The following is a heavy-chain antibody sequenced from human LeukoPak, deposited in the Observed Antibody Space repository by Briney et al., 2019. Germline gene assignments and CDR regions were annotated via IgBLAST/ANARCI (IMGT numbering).Heavy chain of an antibody. CDR3: AKDPTPQQLVPEEVDY. CDR2: ISYDGSNK. CDR1: GFTFSSYG. V-gene: IGHV3-30*18. J-gene: IGHJ4*02. D-gene: IGHD6-13*01. Sequence: PGGSLRLSCAASGFTFSSYGMYWVRQAPGKGLEWVAIISYDGSNKYYVDSVKGRFTISRDNSKNTLYLQMNSLRAGDTAVYYCAKDPTPQQLVPEEVDYWGQGTLVTVSS.